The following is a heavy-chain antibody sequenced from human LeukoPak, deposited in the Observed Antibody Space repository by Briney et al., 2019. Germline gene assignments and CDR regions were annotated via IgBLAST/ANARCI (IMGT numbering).Heavy chain of an antibody. J-gene: IGHJ6*02. D-gene: IGHD6-13*01. CDR3: ARGYSSSWYPGYYYYYGMDV. CDR1: GGTFSSYA. V-gene: IGHV1-69*13. CDR2: IIPIFGTA. Sequence: SVKVSCKASGGTFSSYAISWVRQAPGQGLEWMGGIIPIFGTANYAQKFQGRVTITADESTSTAYMELSSLRSEDTAVYYCARGYSSSWYPGYYYYYGMDVWGQGTTVTVSS.